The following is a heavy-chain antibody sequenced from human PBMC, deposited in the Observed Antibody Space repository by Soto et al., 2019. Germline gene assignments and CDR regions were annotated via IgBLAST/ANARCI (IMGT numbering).Heavy chain of an antibody. D-gene: IGHD2-2*01. CDR1: GGSISSSSYY. CDR2: IYYSGST. V-gene: IGHV4-39*01. J-gene: IGHJ6*02. CDR3: EGGGNIVVVPAAPGDYYYGMDD. Sequence: PSETLSLTCTVSGGSISSSSYYWGWIRQPPGKGLEWIGSIYYSGSTYYNPSLKSRVTISVDTSKNQFSLKLSSVTAADTAVYYCEGGGNIVVVPAAPGDYYYGMDDWGQGTTVTVSS.